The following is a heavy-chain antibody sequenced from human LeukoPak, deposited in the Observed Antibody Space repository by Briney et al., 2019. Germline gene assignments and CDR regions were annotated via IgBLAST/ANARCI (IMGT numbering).Heavy chain of an antibody. CDR2: INAGNGNT. Sequence: ASVKVSCKASGYTFTSYYMHWVRQAPGQRLEWMGWINAGNGNTKYSQKFQGRVTITRDTSASTAYMELSSLRSEDTAVYYCARVGLLWFGELSPDYWGQGTLVTVSS. CDR1: GYTFTSYY. CDR3: ARVGLLWFGELSPDY. V-gene: IGHV1-3*01. J-gene: IGHJ4*02. D-gene: IGHD3-10*01.